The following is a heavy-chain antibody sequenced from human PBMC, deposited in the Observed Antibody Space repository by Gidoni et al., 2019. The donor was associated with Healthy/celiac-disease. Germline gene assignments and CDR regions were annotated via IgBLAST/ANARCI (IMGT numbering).Heavy chain of an antibody. Sequence: QVQLVQSGAEVKKPGSSVKVSCKASGGPFSSYAISWVRQAPGQWLGWMGRIIPMLGIANYAQRFQGRVTITADKSTSTAYMGLSSLRSEDTAVYYCARHQVPGIAGAGVSPEPQYFQHWGQGTLVTVSS. CDR3: ARHQVPGIAGAGVSPEPQYFQH. J-gene: IGHJ1*01. CDR2: IIPMLGIA. V-gene: IGHV1-69*04. CDR1: GGPFSSYA. D-gene: IGHD6-13*01.